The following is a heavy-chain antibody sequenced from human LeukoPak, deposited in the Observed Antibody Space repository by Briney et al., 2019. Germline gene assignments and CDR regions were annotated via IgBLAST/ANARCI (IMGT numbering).Heavy chain of an antibody. V-gene: IGHV1-46*01. CDR3: ARGSYDRNGMDV. CDR2: INPSGGST. J-gene: IGHJ6*02. D-gene: IGHD3-9*01. Sequence: ASVKVSCKASGGTFSSYAISWVRQAPGQGLEWMGIINPSGGSTSYAQKFQGRVTMTRDTSTSTVYMELSSLRSEDTAVYYCARGSYDRNGMDVWGQGTTVTVSS. CDR1: GGTFSSYA.